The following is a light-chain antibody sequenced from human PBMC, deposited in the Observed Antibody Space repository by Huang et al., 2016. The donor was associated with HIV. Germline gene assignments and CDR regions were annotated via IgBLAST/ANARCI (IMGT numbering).Light chain of an antibody. CDR3: QQYYTYPHS. J-gene: IGKJ2*03. V-gene: IGKV1-8*01. Sequence: AIRLTQSPSSLSASTGDRVTITCRASPGISSYLAWYQQKPGKAPKLLISSASTLQSGVPSRFSGSGFGTDFTLTIRSLQSEDLGTYHCQQYYTYPHSFGQWTKLEIK. CDR1: PGISSY. CDR2: SAS.